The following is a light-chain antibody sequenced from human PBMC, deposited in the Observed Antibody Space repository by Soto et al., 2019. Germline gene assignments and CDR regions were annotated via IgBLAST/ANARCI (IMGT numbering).Light chain of an antibody. CDR3: AAWDGSLNVVL. Sequence: QSALTQPPSASGTLGQRVTISCSGSSSNIGSNTVNWYQQLPGSAPKLLMYSTNQRPSGVPDRFSGSKSGTSASLAISGLQSEDEADYYCAAWDGSLNVVLFGGGTKLTVL. CDR2: STN. J-gene: IGLJ2*01. V-gene: IGLV1-44*01. CDR1: SSNIGSNT.